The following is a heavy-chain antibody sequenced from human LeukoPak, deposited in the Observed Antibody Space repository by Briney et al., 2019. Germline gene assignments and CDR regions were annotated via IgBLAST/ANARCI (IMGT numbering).Heavy chain of an antibody. D-gene: IGHD5-18*01. CDR3: ARGIQLPYFDY. CDR1: GGSISSYY. V-gene: IGHV4-59*01. CDR2: IYYSGST. Sequence: SETLSLTCTVSGGSISSYYWSWIRQPPGKGLEWIGYIYYSGSTNYNPSLKSRVTISVDTSKNQFSLKLSSVTAADTAVYYCARGIQLPYFDYWGQGTLVTVSS. J-gene: IGHJ4*02.